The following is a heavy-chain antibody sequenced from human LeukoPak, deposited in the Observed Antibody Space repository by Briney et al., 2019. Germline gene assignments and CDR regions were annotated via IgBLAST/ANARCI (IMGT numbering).Heavy chain of an antibody. V-gene: IGHV3-30*02. D-gene: IGHD1-26*01. J-gene: IGHJ4*02. CDR3: ARDPTYYLRYGYFDS. CDR1: GFTLSFYG. Sequence: GGSLRLSCAASGFTLSFYGMHWVRQAPGKGLEWVTFIRYDGSNKYYTDSVKGRFTISRDNSKNTLYLQMNSLRAEDTAVYYCARDPTYYLRYGYFDSWGQGTLVTVSS. CDR2: IRYDGSNK.